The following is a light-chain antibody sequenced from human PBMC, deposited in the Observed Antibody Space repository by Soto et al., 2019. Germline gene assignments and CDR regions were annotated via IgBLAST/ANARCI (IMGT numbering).Light chain of an antibody. CDR2: GAS. CDR3: QQYGSSPWT. J-gene: IGKJ1*01. V-gene: IGKV3-20*01. Sequence: ILMTQSPDTLSVSPGERASLPCRASQSVSSSYLAWYQQKPGQAPRLLIYGASSRATGIPDRFSGSGSGTDFTLTISRLEPEDFAVYYCQQYGSSPWTFGQGTKVDIK. CDR1: QSVSSSY.